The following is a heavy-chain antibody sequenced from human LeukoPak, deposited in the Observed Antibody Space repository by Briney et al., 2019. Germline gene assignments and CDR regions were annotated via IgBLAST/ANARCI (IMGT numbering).Heavy chain of an antibody. J-gene: IGHJ4*02. Sequence: GGSLRLSCVASGFTFSTYWMSWVRQAPGKGLEWVANIKQDGSEKYYVDSVKGRFTISRDYAKNSLYLQMNSLRAEDTAVYYCARGGFSVDYWGQGTQVTVSS. CDR2: IKQDGSEK. CDR3: ARGGFSVDY. CDR1: GFTFSTYW. V-gene: IGHV3-7*01. D-gene: IGHD3-10*01.